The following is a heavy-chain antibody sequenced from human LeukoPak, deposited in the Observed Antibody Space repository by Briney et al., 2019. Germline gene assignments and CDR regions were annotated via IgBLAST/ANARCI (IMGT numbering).Heavy chain of an antibody. CDR2: MNPNSGNT. CDR3: ASGNYDFWSGYPHFDY. D-gene: IGHD3-3*01. Sequence: ASVKVSCKASGYTFTSYDINWVRQATGQGLEWMGWMNPNSGNTGYAQKFQGRVTTTRNTSISTAYMELSSLRSEDTAVYYCASGNYDFWSGYPHFDYWGQGTLVTVSS. J-gene: IGHJ4*02. CDR1: GYTFTSYD. V-gene: IGHV1-8*01.